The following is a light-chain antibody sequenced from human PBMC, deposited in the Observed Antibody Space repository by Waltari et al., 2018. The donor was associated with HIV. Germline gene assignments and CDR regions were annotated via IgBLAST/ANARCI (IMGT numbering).Light chain of an antibody. Sequence: EIVLTQSPGTLSLSPGERATLSCRPSQTINSFYLAWYQQKPGRLLIYGASSRATGVPDRFSGSGSGTDFTLTISRLEPEDFAVYYCQQYGSSPWTFGQGTKVEIK. J-gene: IGKJ1*01. CDR1: QTINSFY. CDR2: GAS. V-gene: IGKV3-20*01. CDR3: QQYGSSPWT.